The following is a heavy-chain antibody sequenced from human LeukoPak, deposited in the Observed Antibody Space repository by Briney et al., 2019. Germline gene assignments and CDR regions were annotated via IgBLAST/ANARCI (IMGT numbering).Heavy chain of an antibody. J-gene: IGHJ5*02. V-gene: IGHV1-46*01. D-gene: IGHD6-13*01. CDR3: ATMLHPPRGIAAAGTFGGFDP. CDR1: GYTFTSYY. Sequence: ASVKVSCKASGYTFTSYYMHWVRQAPGQGLEWMGIINPSGGSTSYAQKFQGRVTMTRDTSTSTVYMELSSLRSEDTAVYYCATMLHPPRGIAAAGTFGGFDPWGQGTLDTVSS. CDR2: INPSGGST.